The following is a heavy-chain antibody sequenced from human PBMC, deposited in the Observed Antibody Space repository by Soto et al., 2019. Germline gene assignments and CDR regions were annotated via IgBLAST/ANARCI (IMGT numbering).Heavy chain of an antibody. J-gene: IGHJ4*02. V-gene: IGHV3-23*01. CDR1: GFTFSSYA. CDR2: ISGSGGST. CDR3: AKLPVGYDILTGYYNEYYFDY. D-gene: IGHD3-9*01. Sequence: GGSLRLSCAASGFTFSSYAMSWVRQAPGKGLEWVSAISGSGGSTYYADSVKGRFTISRDNSKNTLYLQMNSLRAEDTAVYYCAKLPVGYDILTGYYNEYYFDYWGQGTLVTVSS.